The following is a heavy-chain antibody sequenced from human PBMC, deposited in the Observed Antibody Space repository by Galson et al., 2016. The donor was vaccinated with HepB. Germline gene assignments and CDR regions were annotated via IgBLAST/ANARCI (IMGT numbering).Heavy chain of an antibody. J-gene: IGHJ6*02. Sequence: SVKVSCKASGGTFNTYAISWVRQAPGQGLEWMGGIIPSFGTAHYAQKFQGRVTISADESTSTAYMELSSLRFEDTAVYYCARKGYERGNDDYDYIDMDVWGQGTTVTVSS. CDR3: ARKGYERGNDDYDYIDMDV. D-gene: IGHD6-13*01. CDR1: GGTFNTYA. CDR2: IIPSFGTA. V-gene: IGHV1-69*13.